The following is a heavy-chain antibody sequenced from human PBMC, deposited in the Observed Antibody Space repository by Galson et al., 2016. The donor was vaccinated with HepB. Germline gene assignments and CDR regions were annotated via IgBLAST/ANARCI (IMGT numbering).Heavy chain of an antibody. CDR3: ARGLVGDTFDI. Sequence: SVKVSCKASGYTLTSYDISWVRQATGQGLEWMGWMNPNSGDTGYAQKFQGKLSMTRNTSISTTYMELRRLRSEDTAVYFCARGLVGDTFDIWGPGTIVTVSS. CDR2: MNPNSGDT. CDR1: GYTLTSYD. J-gene: IGHJ3*02. D-gene: IGHD2-15*01. V-gene: IGHV1-8*01.